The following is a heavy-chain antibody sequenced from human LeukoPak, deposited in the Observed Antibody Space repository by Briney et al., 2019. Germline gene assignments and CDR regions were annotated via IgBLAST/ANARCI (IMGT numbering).Heavy chain of an antibody. CDR3: AKDLRSSGGYYFDY. J-gene: IGHJ4*02. V-gene: IGHV3-30*18. D-gene: IGHD6-6*01. CDR2: ISYDGSSK. CDR1: GFTFSNYG. Sequence: PGGSLRLSCAASGFTFSNYGMHWVRQAPRKGLEWVAVISYDGSSKYYTDSVKGRFTISRDNSKSTLYLQMNSLRAEDSAVYYCAKDLRSSGGYYFDYWGQRTLVTVSS.